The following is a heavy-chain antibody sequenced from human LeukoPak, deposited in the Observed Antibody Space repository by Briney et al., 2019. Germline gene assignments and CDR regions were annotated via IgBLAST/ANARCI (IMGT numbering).Heavy chain of an antibody. D-gene: IGHD5-24*01. CDR3: ARQILFHSERWLQFFDY. Sequence: SETLSLTCTVSGGSISSYYWSWIRQPPGKGLEWIGYIYYSGSTNYNPSLKSRVTISVDRSKSQLSLKLSSVTAADTAVYYCARQILFHSERWLQFFDYWGQGTLVTVSS. V-gene: IGHV4-59*08. CDR2: IYYSGST. CDR1: GGSISSYY. J-gene: IGHJ4*02.